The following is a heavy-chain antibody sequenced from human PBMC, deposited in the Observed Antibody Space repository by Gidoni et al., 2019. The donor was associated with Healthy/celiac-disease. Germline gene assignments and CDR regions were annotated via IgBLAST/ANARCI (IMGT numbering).Heavy chain of an antibody. CDR2: IKQDGSER. CDR1: GFTFSGYW. V-gene: IGHV3-7*01. CDR3: ARAPRLAYCSSTRCQYYYGMDV. Sequence: EVQRVESGGGLVQPGGALRLSCAASGFTFSGYWSSWVSQDPVQGLEWVANIKQDGSERYYVDSVKGRLTISRDNAKNSLYLQMNSLRAADTAVYYCARAPRLAYCSSTRCQYYYGMDVWGQGTTVTVSS. D-gene: IGHD2-2*01. J-gene: IGHJ6*02.